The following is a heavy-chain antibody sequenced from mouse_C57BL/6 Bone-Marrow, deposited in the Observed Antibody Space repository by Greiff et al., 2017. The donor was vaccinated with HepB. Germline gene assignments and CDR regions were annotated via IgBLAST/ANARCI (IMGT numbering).Heavy chain of an antibody. CDR3: ARVKLRQSYYAMDY. CDR2: INPNNGGT. Sequence: EVQLQQSGPELVKPGGSVKISCKASGYTFTDYYMNWVKQSHGKSLEWIGDINPNNGGTSYNQKFKGKATLTVDKSSSTAYMELRSLTSEDSAVYYCARVKLRQSYYAMDYWGQGTSVTVSS. V-gene: IGHV1-26*01. CDR1: GYTFTDYY. J-gene: IGHJ4*01. D-gene: IGHD2-4*01.